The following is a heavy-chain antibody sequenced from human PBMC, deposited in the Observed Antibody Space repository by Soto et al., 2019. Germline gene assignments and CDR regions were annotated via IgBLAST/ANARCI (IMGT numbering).Heavy chain of an antibody. CDR3: ARGRRGVVVAATLGYYYYGMDV. CDR1: GDSVSSNSAA. V-gene: IGHV6-1*01. J-gene: IGHJ6*02. CDR2: TYYRSKWYN. D-gene: IGHD2-15*01. Sequence: SQTLSLTCAISGDSVSSNSAAWNWIRQSPSRGLEWLGRTYYRSKWYNDYAVSVKSRITINPDTSKNQFSLQLNSVTPEDTAVYYCARGRRGVVVAATLGYYYYGMDVWGQGTTVTVSS.